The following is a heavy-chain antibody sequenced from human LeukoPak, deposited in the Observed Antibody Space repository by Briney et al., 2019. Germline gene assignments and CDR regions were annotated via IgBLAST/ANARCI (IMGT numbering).Heavy chain of an antibody. CDR3: ARRGAGIAVAGTVSE. D-gene: IGHD6-19*01. CDR2: INPSGGST. Sequence: GASVKVSCKASGYTFTSYYMHWVRQAPGQGLEWMGIINPSGGSTSYAQKFQGRVTMTRDTSTSTVYMELSSLRSEDTAVYYCARRGAGIAVAGTVSEWGQGTLVTVSS. J-gene: IGHJ4*02. CDR1: GYTFTSYY. V-gene: IGHV1-46*01.